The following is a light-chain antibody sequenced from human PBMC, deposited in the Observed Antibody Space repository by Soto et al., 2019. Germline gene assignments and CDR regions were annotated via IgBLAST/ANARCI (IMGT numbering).Light chain of an antibody. V-gene: IGKV3-15*01. CDR3: QQYNNWPPWT. Sequence: EIVITQSPATRSVSPGERATLSCRASQSVSSNLAWYQQKPGQAPRLLIYGASTRATGIPARFSGSGSGTEFTLTISSLQSEDFAVYYCQQYNNWPPWTFGQGTKVDIK. CDR2: GAS. CDR1: QSVSSN. J-gene: IGKJ1*01.